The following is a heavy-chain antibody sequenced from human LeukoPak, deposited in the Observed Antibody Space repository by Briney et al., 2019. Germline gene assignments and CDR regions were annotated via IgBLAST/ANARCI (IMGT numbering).Heavy chain of an antibody. V-gene: IGHV5-51*01. J-gene: IGHJ4*02. D-gene: IGHD6-13*01. CDR3: ARRAAYSSTWSYFDY. Sequence: GESLKISCKGSGYDFTSHWIGWVRQMPGKGLEWMGIIYPGDSDTRYSPSFQGQVTISADKSIYTAYLQWGSLKASDTAMYYCARRAAYSSTWSYFDYWGQDTLVTVSS. CDR2: IYPGDSDT. CDR1: GYDFTSHW.